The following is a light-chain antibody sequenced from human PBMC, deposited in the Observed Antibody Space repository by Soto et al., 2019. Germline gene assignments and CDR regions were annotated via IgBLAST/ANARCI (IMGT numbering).Light chain of an antibody. CDR3: HQYDSLPPT. CDR2: DAT. CDR1: QDINNY. J-gene: IGKJ5*01. V-gene: IGKV1-33*01. Sequence: DIQMTQSPYSLSASVGDRVTITCQASQDINNYLNRYQQKPGKAPKLLIFDATNLETGVPSRFSGGGSRTHFSFTISSLQPEDFATYYCHQYDSLPPTFGQGTRLEI.